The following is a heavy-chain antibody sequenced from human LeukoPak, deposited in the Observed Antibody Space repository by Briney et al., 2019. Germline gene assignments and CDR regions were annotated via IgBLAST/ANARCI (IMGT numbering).Heavy chain of an antibody. CDR3: AKDGICGGDCYPLRPYYYYYRDV. V-gene: IGHV3-30*02. CDR2: IRYDGSNK. J-gene: IGHJ6*03. Sequence: GGSLRLSCAAPGVTFSSYGMHSVRQAPGKGLEWVAFIRYDGSNKYYADSVKGRFTISRDNSKNTLYLQTNSLRAEDTAVYYRAKDGICGGDCYPLRPYYYYYRDVWGKGTADTVSS. CDR1: GVTFSSYG. D-gene: IGHD2-21*02.